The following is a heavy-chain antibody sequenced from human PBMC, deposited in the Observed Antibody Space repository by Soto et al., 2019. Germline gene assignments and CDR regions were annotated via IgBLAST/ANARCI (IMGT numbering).Heavy chain of an antibody. CDR3: AKDQDSSYYYYGMDV. J-gene: IGHJ6*02. CDR1: GFTFSSYG. Sequence: HPGGSLRLSCAASGFTFSSYGMHWVRQAPGKGLEWVAVISYDGSNKYYADSVKGRFTISRDNSKNTLYLQMNSLRAEDTAVYYCAKDQDSSYYYYGMDVWGQGTTVTVSS. D-gene: IGHD6-13*01. V-gene: IGHV3-30*18. CDR2: ISYDGSNK.